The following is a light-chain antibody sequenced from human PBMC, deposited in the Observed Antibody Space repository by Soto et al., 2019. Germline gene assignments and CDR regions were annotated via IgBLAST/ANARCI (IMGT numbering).Light chain of an antibody. CDR2: DNN. CDR1: SSNIGNNY. J-gene: IGLJ1*01. V-gene: IGLV1-51*01. CDR3: GTWDSSLSAYV. Sequence: QSALTQPPSVSAAPGQKVTISCSGSSSNIGNNYVSWYQQLPGTAPKLLIYDNNKRPSGIPDRFSDSKSGTSATLAITGLQTEDEADYYCGTWDSSLSAYVFGTGTKVTVL.